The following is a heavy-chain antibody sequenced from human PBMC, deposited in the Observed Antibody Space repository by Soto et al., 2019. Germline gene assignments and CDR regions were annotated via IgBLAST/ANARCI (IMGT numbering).Heavy chain of an antibody. CDR3: AKEAGISGYNPDY. V-gene: IGHV3-23*01. J-gene: IGHJ4*02. CDR1: GFTFSSYA. CDR2: ISGSGGST. Sequence: PGGSLRLSCAASGFTFSSYAMTWVRQAPGKGLEWVSVISGSGGSTHYADSVKGRSTIARDNSKNTLYLQVNSLRAEDTAVYYCAKEAGISGYNPDYWGQGTQVTVSS. D-gene: IGHD3-22*01.